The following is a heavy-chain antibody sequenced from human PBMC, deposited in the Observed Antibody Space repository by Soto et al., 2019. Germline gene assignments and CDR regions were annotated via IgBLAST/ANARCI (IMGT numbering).Heavy chain of an antibody. Sequence: PSGTLSLTCPVSGGSISSYYWSWIRQPPGKGLEWIGYIYYSGSNNYNPSLKSRVTITVETSKNQFSLKLGSVTDADTAVYYCARDRPDRYCLDHWGHGTLFTVS. V-gene: IGHV4-59*01. CDR1: GGSISSYY. J-gene: IGHJ4*01. CDR3: ARDRPDRYCLDH. CDR2: IYYSGSN. D-gene: IGHD2-21*02.